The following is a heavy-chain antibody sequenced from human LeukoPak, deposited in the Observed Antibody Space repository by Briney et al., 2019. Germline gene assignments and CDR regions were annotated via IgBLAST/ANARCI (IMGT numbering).Heavy chain of an antibody. CDR2: IIPIFGTA. J-gene: IGHJ6*02. Sequence: ASVKVSCKASGYTFTGYYMHWVRQAPGQGLEWMGGIIPIFGTANYAQKFQGRVTITADESTSTAYMELSSLRSEDTAVYYCARDSCTNGVCYGPYYYGMDVWGQGTTVTVSS. CDR3: ARDSCTNGVCYGPYYYGMDV. D-gene: IGHD2-8*01. V-gene: IGHV1-69*13. CDR1: GYTFTGYY.